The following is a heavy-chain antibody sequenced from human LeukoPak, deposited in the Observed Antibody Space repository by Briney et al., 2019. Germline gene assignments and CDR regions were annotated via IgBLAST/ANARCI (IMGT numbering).Heavy chain of an antibody. Sequence: GGSLRLSCAASGFTFSSYEMNWVRQAPGKGLEWVSYISSSGDTIYYADSVKGRLTISRDSAKNSLYLQMNSLRAEDTAVYYCARRGYSGSLDYWGQGTLVTVSS. V-gene: IGHV3-48*03. D-gene: IGHD5-12*01. CDR1: GFTFSSYE. J-gene: IGHJ4*02. CDR2: ISSSGDTI. CDR3: ARRGYSGSLDY.